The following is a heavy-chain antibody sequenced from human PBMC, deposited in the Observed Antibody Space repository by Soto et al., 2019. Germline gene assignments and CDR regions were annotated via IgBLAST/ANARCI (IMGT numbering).Heavy chain of an antibody. V-gene: IGHV3-30*03. J-gene: IGHJ4*02. CDR1: GFTFSSYG. CDR2: ISYDGSNK. CDR3: ARDSYYYDNRQDY. Sequence: GGALRLSCAASGFTFSSYGMHWVRQAPGKGLEWVVGISYDGSNKNYGDSGEGRLSISRDNSNNTLYLQMNSLRAEDTALYYCARDSYYYDNRQDYWGQGTLVTVSS. D-gene: IGHD3-22*01.